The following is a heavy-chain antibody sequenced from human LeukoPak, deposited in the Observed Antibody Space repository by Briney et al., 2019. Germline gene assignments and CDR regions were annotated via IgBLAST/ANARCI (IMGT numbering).Heavy chain of an antibody. Sequence: ASVKVSCKASGYTFTSYGISWVRQAPGQGLEWMGWISAYNGNTNYAQKLQGRVTMTEDTSTDTAYMELSSLRSEDTAVYYCATGAYYYYGMDVWGQGTTVTVSS. J-gene: IGHJ6*02. V-gene: IGHV1-18*01. CDR2: ISAYNGNT. CDR1: GYTFTSYG. CDR3: ATGAYYYYGMDV.